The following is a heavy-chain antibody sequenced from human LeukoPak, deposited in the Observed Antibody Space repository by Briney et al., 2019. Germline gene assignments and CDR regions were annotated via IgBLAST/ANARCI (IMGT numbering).Heavy chain of an antibody. Sequence: GGSLRLSCAASGFTFSSYSMNWVRQAPGKGLEWVSYISSSSSTIYYADSVKGRFTISRDNAKNSLYLQMNSLRAEDTAVYYCAKTAIMDIVVVPAAGADAFDIWGQGTMVTVSS. D-gene: IGHD2-2*03. CDR1: GFTFSSYS. CDR3: AKTAIMDIVVVPAAGADAFDI. V-gene: IGHV3-48*01. J-gene: IGHJ3*02. CDR2: ISSSSSTI.